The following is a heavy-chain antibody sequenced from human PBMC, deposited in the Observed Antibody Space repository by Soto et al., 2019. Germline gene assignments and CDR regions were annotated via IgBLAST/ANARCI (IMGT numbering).Heavy chain of an antibody. J-gene: IGHJ4*02. CDR1: GGLFSSYA. Sequence: QEQLVQSGAEVKRPGSSVKVSCKDSGGLFSSYAISWVRQAPGQGLEWMGGIIPVFGTPYYAQKFQGRVTISADESTNPADMDLSSLTSEDTAMYYCARGDSPYVWFNEFWGQGSRVTVSS. D-gene: IGHD3-16*01. CDR2: IIPVFGTP. V-gene: IGHV1-69*01. CDR3: ARGDSPYVWFNEF.